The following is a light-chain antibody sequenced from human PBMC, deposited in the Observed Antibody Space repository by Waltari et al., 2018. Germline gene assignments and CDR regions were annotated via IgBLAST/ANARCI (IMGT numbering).Light chain of an antibody. CDR3: QQGYSTQRVT. CDR2: ATS. J-gene: IGKJ4*01. V-gene: IGKV1-39*01. CDR1: QSISGY. Sequence: DIQMTQSPSSLSASVGDRVTIPCRASQSISGYLNWYQQKPDKAPKLLIHATSTLQSGVPSRFSGSGSGTDFTLTISSLQPEDFATYFCQQGYSTQRVTFGGGTKVEIK.